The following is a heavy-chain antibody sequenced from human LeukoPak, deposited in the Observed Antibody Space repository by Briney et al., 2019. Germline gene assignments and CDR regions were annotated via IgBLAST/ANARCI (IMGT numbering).Heavy chain of an antibody. V-gene: IGHV1-18*01. D-gene: IGHD6-13*01. CDR2: ISPSNGNT. CDR1: GYSFTSYG. CDR3: ARAVIPVAVKPAFDY. J-gene: IGHJ3*01. Sequence: GAPVKCSCKASGYSFTSYGFSWVRQAPGQGLEWMGWISPSNGNTNYAQRLQGRVTMTSDTSTSTAYMELRSLRSDDTAVYYCARAVIPVAVKPAFDYWGQGTMVTVSS.